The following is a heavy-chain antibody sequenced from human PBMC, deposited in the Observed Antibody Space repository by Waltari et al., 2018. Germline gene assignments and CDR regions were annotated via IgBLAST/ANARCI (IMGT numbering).Heavy chain of an antibody. CDR3: ARAQVGYCSGGSCTYYFDY. CDR2: IYYSGGT. V-gene: IGHV4-39*01. Sequence: QLQLQESGPGLVKPSETLSLTCTVSGGSISSSSYYWGWIRQPPGKGLEWIGSIYYSGGTYYNPSLKSRVTISVDTSKNQFSLKLSSVTAADTAVYYCARAQVGYCSGGSCTYYFDYWGQGTLVTVSS. CDR1: GGSISSSSYY. D-gene: IGHD2-15*01. J-gene: IGHJ4*02.